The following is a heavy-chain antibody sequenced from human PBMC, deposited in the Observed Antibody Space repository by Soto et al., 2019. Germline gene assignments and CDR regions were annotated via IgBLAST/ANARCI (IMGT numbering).Heavy chain of an antibody. V-gene: IGHV4-4*07. CDR1: GGSNRSYD. Sequence: SETLSLTCNVSGGSNRSYDWCWMRQPAGKALEWIGRIYPSGTTSYNPSLKCRATILIDTSKHQFSLKLSSVTAADTAVYYCAREGASGFGMDVWGQGTTVTVSS. J-gene: IGHJ6*02. CDR2: IYPSGTT. D-gene: IGHD1-26*01. CDR3: AREGASGFGMDV.